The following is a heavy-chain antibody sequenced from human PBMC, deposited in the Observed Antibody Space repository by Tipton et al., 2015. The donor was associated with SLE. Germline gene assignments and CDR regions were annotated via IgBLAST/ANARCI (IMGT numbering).Heavy chain of an antibody. CDR3: ASPPYYGSGSYRPYWYFDL. Sequence: SLRLSCAASGFIFSSYEMNWVRQAPGKGLEWISNIGGSGHTMYYADSVKGRFAISRDDAKNSMYLQMNSLRAEDTAVYYCASPPYYGSGSYRPYWYFDLWGRGTLVTVSS. CDR2: IGGSGHTM. D-gene: IGHD3-10*01. J-gene: IGHJ2*01. V-gene: IGHV3-48*03. CDR1: GFIFSSYE.